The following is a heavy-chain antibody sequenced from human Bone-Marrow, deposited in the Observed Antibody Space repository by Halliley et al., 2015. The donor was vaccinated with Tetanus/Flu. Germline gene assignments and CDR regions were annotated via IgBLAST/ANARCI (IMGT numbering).Heavy chain of an antibody. J-gene: IGHJ4*02. CDR2: IMPLYGIG. CDR1: GGSFSSYA. Sequence: QLVQSGAEVKKPGSSVKVSCRTAGGSFSSYAISWMRQAPGQGLEWMGAIMPLYGIGNYAQKFQGKVTITADTSTRTAYMELSGLRSADTAMYYCARGGVVGAPFDYWGQGTLVTVSP. D-gene: IGHD1-26*01. V-gene: IGHV1-69*17. CDR3: ARGGVVGAPFDY.